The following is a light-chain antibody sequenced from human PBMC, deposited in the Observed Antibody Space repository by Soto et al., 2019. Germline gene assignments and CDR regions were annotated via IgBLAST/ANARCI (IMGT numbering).Light chain of an antibody. CDR1: SSNIGRNA. CDR2: SHD. CDR3: IAWDDSLKGPV. Sequence: QSVLTQPPSASGTPGQRVTISCSGSSSNIGRNAVNWYQQVPGTAPKLLIYSHDQRPSGVPDRFSGSKSGTSAPLAISGLQSEDEANYYCIAWDDSLKGPVFGGGTKLTVL. V-gene: IGLV1-44*01. J-gene: IGLJ3*02.